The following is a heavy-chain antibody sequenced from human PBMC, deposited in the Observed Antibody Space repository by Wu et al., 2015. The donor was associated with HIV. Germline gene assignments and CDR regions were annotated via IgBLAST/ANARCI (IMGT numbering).Heavy chain of an antibody. V-gene: IGHV1-18*04. Sequence: QVQLEQSGAEVKKPGSSVKVSCKASGGTFSSYAINWVRQAPGQGLEWMGGISSYSGSTDYAQKVQGRVTMTTDTSTNTAYLELRSLTSDDTAVYYCASGSKGGSYYYYGLDVWGQGTTLTVSS. J-gene: IGHJ6*02. CDR2: ISSYSGST. CDR3: ASGSKGGSYYYYGLDV. CDR1: GGTFSSYA. D-gene: IGHD1-26*01.